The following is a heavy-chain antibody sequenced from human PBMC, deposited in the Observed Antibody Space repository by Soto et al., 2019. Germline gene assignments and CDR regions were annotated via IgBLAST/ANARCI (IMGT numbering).Heavy chain of an antibody. V-gene: IGHV1-24*01. J-gene: IGHJ6*02. Sequence: GASVKVSCKVSGYTLTELSMHWVRQAPGKGLEWMGGFDPEDGETIYAQKFQGRVTMTEDTSTDTAYMELSSLRSEDTAVYYCARLRKYSSSDAVGSYYGMDVWGQGTTVTVSS. CDR1: GYTLTELS. CDR2: FDPEDGET. D-gene: IGHD6-6*01. CDR3: ARLRKYSSSDAVGSYYGMDV.